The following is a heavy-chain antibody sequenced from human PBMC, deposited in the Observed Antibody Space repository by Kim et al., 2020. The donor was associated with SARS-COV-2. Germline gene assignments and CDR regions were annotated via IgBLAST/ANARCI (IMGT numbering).Heavy chain of an antibody. V-gene: IGHV4-39*01. D-gene: IGHD3-16*01. CDR2: IHYTGNT. Sequence: SETLSLTCSVSGGSFSSRSYYWAWIRQSPGKGLKWIGTIHYTGNTGPNPSLQSRVTLSFDTTKNQFSLKLTSVSAADTAVYYCARRGAERGNWFDPWGQGTLVTVSS. CDR1: GGSFSSRSYY. J-gene: IGHJ5*02. CDR3: ARRGAERGNWFDP.